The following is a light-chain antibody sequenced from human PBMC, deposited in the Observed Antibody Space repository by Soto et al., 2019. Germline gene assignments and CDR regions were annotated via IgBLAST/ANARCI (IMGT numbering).Light chain of an antibody. CDR1: QSLLHSNGYNY. CDR3: MQALQIIFG. Sequence: DIVMTQSPLSLPVTPGEPASISCRSSQSLLHSNGYNYLDWYLQKPGQSPQLLIYLGSNRASGVPDRFSGSGSGTDFTLKISRVEAEDVGVYYCMQALQIIFGFGPGTKVDIK. V-gene: IGKV2-28*01. J-gene: IGKJ3*01. CDR2: LGS.